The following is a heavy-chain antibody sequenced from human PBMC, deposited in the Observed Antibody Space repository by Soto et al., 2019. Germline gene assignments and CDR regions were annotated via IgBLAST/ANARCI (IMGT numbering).Heavy chain of an antibody. CDR2: VNWNGGST. J-gene: IGHJ4*02. CDR1: GFTFDDYG. CDR3: VRGASLNFDY. Sequence: EVPLVESGGGVLRPGGSLRLSCAASGFTFDDYGMSWARQAPGKGLEWVSGVNWNGGSTGYADSVKGRVTISRDNAKNSLYLQMNSLRAEDTAFYYCVRGASLNFDYWGQGTLVTVSS. V-gene: IGHV3-20*04. D-gene: IGHD1-26*01.